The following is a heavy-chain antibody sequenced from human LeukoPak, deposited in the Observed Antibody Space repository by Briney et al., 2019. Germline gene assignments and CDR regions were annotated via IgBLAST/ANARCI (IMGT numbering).Heavy chain of an antibody. CDR3: ARSTNSYGHFDY. CDR1: GFTFSSYG. CDR2: IWYDGSNK. D-gene: IGHD5-18*01. J-gene: IGHJ4*02. V-gene: IGHV3-33*01. Sequence: PGGSLRLSCAASGFTFSSYGMHWVRQAPGKGLEWVAVIWYDGSNKYYADSVKGRFTISRDNSKNTLYLQMNSLRAEDTAVYYCARSTNSYGHFDYWGQGTLVTVSS.